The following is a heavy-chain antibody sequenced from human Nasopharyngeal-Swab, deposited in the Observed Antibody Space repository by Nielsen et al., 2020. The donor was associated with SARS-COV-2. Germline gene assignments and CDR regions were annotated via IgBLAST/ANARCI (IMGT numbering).Heavy chain of an antibody. D-gene: IGHD5-12*01. Sequence: GESLKISCKGSGYSSTSYWIAWVRQMPGKGLEWMGTIYPRDSDTSYSPSFQGQVTISADKSISTAYLQWSSLKASDTAMYYCVRPEGVATSFKYYFQYGMDVWGQGTMVTVPS. J-gene: IGHJ6*02. CDR3: VRPEGVATSFKYYFQYGMDV. CDR1: GYSSTSYW. V-gene: IGHV5-51*01. CDR2: IYPRDSDT.